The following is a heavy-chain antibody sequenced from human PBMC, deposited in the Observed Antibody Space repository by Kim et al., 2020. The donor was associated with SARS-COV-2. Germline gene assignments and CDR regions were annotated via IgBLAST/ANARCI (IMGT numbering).Heavy chain of an antibody. CDR1: GFTFSRYS. CDR3: VREGFYSGLYV. CDR2: ITGSSSLI. Sequence: GGSLRLSCASSGFTFSRYSMKWVRQAPGKGLEWVAFITGSSSLIYYGDSVKGRFTISRDNTKSSLYLQMNSLRAEDSAVYYCVREGFYSGLYVLGQGTAV. J-gene: IGHJ6*02. V-gene: IGHV3-21*01.